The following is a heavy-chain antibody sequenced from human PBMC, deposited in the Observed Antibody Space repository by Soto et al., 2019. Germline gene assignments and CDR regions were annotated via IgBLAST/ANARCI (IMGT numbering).Heavy chain of an antibody. CDR1: GYPFTSYY. J-gene: IGHJ6*02. Sequence: DSGKVCFKACGYPFTSYYMHLVRQAPGQGLEWMGIINPSGGSTSYAQKFQGRVTMTRDTSTSTVYMELSSLRSEDTAVYYCARDPGITGNTVYGMDVWGQGTTVTVSS. V-gene: IGHV1-46*01. CDR2: INPSGGST. CDR3: ARDPGITGNTVYGMDV. D-gene: IGHD1-7*01.